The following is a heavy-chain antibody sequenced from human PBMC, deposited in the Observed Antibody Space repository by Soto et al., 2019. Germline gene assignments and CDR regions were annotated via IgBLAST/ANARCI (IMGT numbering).Heavy chain of an antibody. CDR1: GYSFTNYW. V-gene: IGHV5-51*01. Sequence: GESLKISCKASGYSFTNYWIGWVRQKPGEGLEWMGIVYPGDSDTRYSPSSKGRVTISADKSTSTAYLQWSRLKASDTAMYYCARFSEFEDYISWFDPWGQGTLVTVS. D-gene: IGHD4-4*01. CDR3: ARFSEFEDYISWFDP. J-gene: IGHJ5*02. CDR2: VYPGDSDT.